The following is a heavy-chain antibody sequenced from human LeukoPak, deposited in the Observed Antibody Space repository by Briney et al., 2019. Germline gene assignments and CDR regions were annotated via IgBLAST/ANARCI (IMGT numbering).Heavy chain of an antibody. CDR2: ISGSGGST. CDR3: ANHYDSSGYYYRY. CDR1: GFTFSSYA. J-gene: IGHJ4*02. D-gene: IGHD3-22*01. V-gene: IGHV3-23*01. Sequence: GGSLRLSCAASGFTFSSYAMSWVRQAPGKGLEWVSAISGSGGSTYYADSVKGRFTISRDNSKNTLYLQMNSLRAEDTAVYYYANHYDSSGYYYRYWGQGTLVTVSS.